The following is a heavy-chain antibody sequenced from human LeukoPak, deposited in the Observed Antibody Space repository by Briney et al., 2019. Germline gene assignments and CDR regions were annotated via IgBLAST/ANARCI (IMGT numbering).Heavy chain of an antibody. Sequence: PGGSLRLSCAASGFTVSSNYMSWVRQAPGKGLEWVSVIYSGGSTYYADSVKGRFTISRDNSKNTLYLQMNSLRAEDTAVYYCARAGVDCSSTSCYIPFGYWGQETLVTVSS. CDR2: IYSGGST. CDR1: GFTVSSNY. D-gene: IGHD2-2*02. V-gene: IGHV3-66*02. CDR3: ARAGVDCSSTSCYIPFGY. J-gene: IGHJ4*02.